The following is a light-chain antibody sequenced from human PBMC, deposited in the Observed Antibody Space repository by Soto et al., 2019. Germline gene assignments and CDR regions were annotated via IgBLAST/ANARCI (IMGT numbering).Light chain of an antibody. Sequence: DIQMTQSPSTLAASVGDRVTITCRASQSVDTCLAWYQQKPGKAPHLLIYRASSLETGVPSRFSGSGSVTEFTLTTSSLQPDYFATYYCQQFYRYPWTFGQGTKVEI. J-gene: IGKJ1*01. CDR3: QQFYRYPWT. CDR1: QSVDTC. CDR2: RAS. V-gene: IGKV1-5*03.